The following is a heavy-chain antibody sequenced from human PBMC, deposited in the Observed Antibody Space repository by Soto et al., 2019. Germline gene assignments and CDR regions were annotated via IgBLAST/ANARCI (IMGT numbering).Heavy chain of an antibody. D-gene: IGHD6-19*01. J-gene: IGHJ4*02. V-gene: IGHV3-53*01. CDR3: PRDASGPFDY. CDR2: IHSDGST. Sequence: GGSLRLSCSVAGFTVSDSMSWVRQAPGKGLECVSFIHSDGSTHYTDSVRGRFTISRDNSKNTLYLQMDRLRVDDTAVYFCPRDASGPFDYWGQGTLVTVSS. CDR1: GFTVSDS.